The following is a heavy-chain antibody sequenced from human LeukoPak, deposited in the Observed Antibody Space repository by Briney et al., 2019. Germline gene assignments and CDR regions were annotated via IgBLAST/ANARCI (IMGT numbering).Heavy chain of an antibody. D-gene: IGHD2-15*01. J-gene: IGHJ4*02. CDR3: ARDRGCSGGSCYSTGNYFDY. CDR1: GYTFTDYY. V-gene: IGHV1-2*02. CDR2: INPNDGDT. Sequence: GASVKVSCKASGYTFTDYYMHWVRQAPGQGFEWMGWINPNDGDTNYAQKFQGRVTMTRDTSISTAHMEVSRLRSDDTAVYYCARDRGCSGGSCYSTGNYFDYWGQGTLVTVSS.